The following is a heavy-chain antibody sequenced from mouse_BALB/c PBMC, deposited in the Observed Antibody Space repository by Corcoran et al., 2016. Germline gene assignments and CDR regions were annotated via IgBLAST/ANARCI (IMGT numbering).Heavy chain of an antibody. Sequence: QIQLVQSGPELKKPGETVKISCKASVYTFTNYGMNWVKQAPGKGLKWMGWINTYTGEPAYADDFKGRFAFSLETSASTAYLQINNLKNEDTATYFCAREPYAMDYWGQGTSVTVSS. CDR2: INTYTGEP. CDR3: AREPYAMDY. V-gene: IGHV9-3-1*01. CDR1: VYTFTNYG. J-gene: IGHJ4*01.